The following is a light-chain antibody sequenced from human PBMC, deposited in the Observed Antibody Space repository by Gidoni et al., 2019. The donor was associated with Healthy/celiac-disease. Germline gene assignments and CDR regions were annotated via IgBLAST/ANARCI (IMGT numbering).Light chain of an antibody. CDR3: QQSYSTPQ. V-gene: IGKV1-39*01. CDR1: QSISSY. Sequence: DIQMTQSPSSLSASVGDRVTIPCRARQSISSYLNWYQQKPGKAPKLLSYAASRLQSGVPSRFSGSGAGTDFTLTISSLQPEDFATYYCQQSYSTPQFXGXTKVXIK. CDR2: AAS. J-gene: IGKJ4*02.